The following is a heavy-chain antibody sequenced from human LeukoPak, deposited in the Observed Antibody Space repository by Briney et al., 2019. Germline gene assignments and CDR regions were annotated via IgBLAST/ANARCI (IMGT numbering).Heavy chain of an antibody. V-gene: IGHV3-11*01. CDR3: ARERRTSYHYYYYGMDV. J-gene: IGHJ6*02. CDR1: GFTFSDYC. Sequence: GGSLRLSCAASGFTFSDYCMSWIRQAPGKGLEWISYISSGGATIYHADSVKGRFTLSRDNAKNSLYLQMDSLRAEDTAVYYCARERRTSYHYYYYGMDVWGQGTTVTVSS. D-gene: IGHD2-2*01. CDR2: ISSGGATI.